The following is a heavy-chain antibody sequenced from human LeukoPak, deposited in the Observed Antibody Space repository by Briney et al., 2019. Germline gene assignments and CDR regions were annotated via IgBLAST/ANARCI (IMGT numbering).Heavy chain of an antibody. CDR1: GGSISSYY. CDR3: AREGSGGWFDP. J-gene: IGHJ5*02. D-gene: IGHD3-10*01. Sequence: SETLSLTCTVSGGSISSYYWGWIRQPPGKGLEWIGSIYYSGSTYYNPSLKSRVTISVDTSKNQFSPKLSSVTAADTAVYYCAREGSGGWFDPWGQGTLVTVSS. CDR2: IYYSGST. V-gene: IGHV4-39*07.